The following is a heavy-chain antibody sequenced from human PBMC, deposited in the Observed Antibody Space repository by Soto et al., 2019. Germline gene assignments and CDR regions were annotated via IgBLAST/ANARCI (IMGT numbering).Heavy chain of an antibody. CDR3: MTALPSSSWDFRVGAVGV. CDR1: GFAFSYAW. D-gene: IGHD6-13*01. CDR2: IKSKIDGGTT. V-gene: IGHV3-15*06. Sequence: PGGSLRLSCAASGFAFSYAWMNWVRQAPGKGLEWVGRIKSKIDGGTTHNAAPVKGRFTISRDDSKNTLYLQMNSLKTEDTAVYYCMTALPSSSWDFRVGAVGVWGQGTTVTAP. J-gene: IGHJ6*02.